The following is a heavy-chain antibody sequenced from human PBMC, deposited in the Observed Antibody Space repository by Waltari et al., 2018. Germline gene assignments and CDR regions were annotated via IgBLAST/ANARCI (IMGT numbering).Heavy chain of an antibody. V-gene: IGHV1-69*04. CDR2: IIPILGIA. CDR1: VGTFSSYA. J-gene: IGHJ5*02. CDR3: ARGEDIVVVVAAPFNWFDP. Sequence: QVQLVQSGAEVKKPGSSVKVSCKASVGTFSSYAISGVRQAPGQGLEWLGGIIPILGIANYEQKFQGRVTITADESTSTAYMELSSLRSEDTAVYYCARGEDIVVVVAAPFNWFDPWGQGTLVTVSS. D-gene: IGHD2-15*01.